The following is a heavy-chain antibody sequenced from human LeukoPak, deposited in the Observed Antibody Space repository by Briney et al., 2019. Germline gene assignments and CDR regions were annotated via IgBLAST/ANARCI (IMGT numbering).Heavy chain of an antibody. CDR2: ISSSSSTI. CDR3: AKDKYSPFDY. Sequence: GGSLRLSCAASGFIFSSYGMNWVRQAPGKGLEWVSYISSSSSTIYYADSVKGRFTISRDNAKNSLYLQMNSLRAEDTAVYYCAKDKYSPFDYWGQGTLVTVSS. J-gene: IGHJ4*02. V-gene: IGHV3-48*01. CDR1: GFIFSSYG. D-gene: IGHD5-18*01.